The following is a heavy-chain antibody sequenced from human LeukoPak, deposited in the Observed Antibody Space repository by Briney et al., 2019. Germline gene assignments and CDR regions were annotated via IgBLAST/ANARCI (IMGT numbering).Heavy chain of an antibody. CDR1: GGFISNY. V-gene: IGHV4-4*07. D-gene: IGHD4-23*01. J-gene: IGHJ4*02. CDR3: ARGPPHGGTYFDS. CDR2: IHTSGNT. Sequence: SETLSLTCTVSGGFISNYWSWIRQPAGKGLEWIGRIHTSGNTLYNPSLRSRVTMSVDTSQNRFSLMLTSATASYTAVYYCARGPPHGGTYFDSWGQGTLVTVSS.